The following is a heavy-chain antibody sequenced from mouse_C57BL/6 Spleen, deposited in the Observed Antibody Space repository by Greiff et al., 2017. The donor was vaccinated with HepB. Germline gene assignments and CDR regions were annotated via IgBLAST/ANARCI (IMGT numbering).Heavy chain of an antibody. CDR2: IDPSDSYT. D-gene: IGHD1-1*01. CDR1: GYTFTSYW. J-gene: IGHJ3*01. Sequence: QVQLQQPGAELVRPGTSVTLSCKASGYTFTSYWMHWVKQRPGQGLEWIGVIDPSDSYTNYNQKFKGKATLTVDTSSSTAYMQLSSLTSEDSAVYYWARRGDYYGSTGFAYWGQGTLVTVSA. CDR3: ARRGDYYGSTGFAY. V-gene: IGHV1-59*01.